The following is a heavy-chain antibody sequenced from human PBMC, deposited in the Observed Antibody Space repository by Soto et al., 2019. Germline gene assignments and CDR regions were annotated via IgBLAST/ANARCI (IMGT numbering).Heavy chain of an antibody. Sequence: SVKVSCKASGGTFSSYAISWVRQAPGQGLEWMGGIIPIFGTANYAQKFQGRVTITADESTSTAYMELSSLRSEDTAVYYCARGSTTVAAYYYYGMDVWGQGTTVTVSS. CDR3: ARGSTTVAAYYYYGMDV. V-gene: IGHV1-69*13. J-gene: IGHJ6*02. CDR1: GGTFSSYA. D-gene: IGHD4-17*01. CDR2: IIPIFGTA.